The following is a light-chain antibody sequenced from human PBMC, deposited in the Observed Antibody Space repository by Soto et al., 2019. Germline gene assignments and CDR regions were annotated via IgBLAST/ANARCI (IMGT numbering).Light chain of an antibody. V-gene: IGKV2-30*01. Sequence: EVVMPQSPLSLTVTLGQPASISCRSSLIPVYSDGNTYLNWFQQRPGQSPRRLIYQVSNRDSGVPDRVSGSGSGTDFSLKISTVEAEDIGVYYCMQSTHWPYTFGQGTQLEIK. CDR2: QVS. J-gene: IGKJ2*01. CDR3: MQSTHWPYT. CDR1: LIPVYSDGNTY.